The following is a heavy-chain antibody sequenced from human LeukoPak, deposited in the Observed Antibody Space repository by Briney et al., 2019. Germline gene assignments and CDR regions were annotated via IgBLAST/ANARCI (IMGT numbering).Heavy chain of an antibody. CDR2: INTDGNIT. V-gene: IGHV3-74*01. D-gene: IGHD3-22*01. Sequence: PGGSLRLSCAASGFTFSSYSMNWVRQAPGKGLVWVSCINTDGNITSYADSVKGRFTISRDNAKNTLYLEMNSLRAEDTAVYYCVRDRSSGYYPYWGQGTLVTVSS. CDR1: GFTFSSYS. CDR3: VRDRSSGYYPY. J-gene: IGHJ4*02.